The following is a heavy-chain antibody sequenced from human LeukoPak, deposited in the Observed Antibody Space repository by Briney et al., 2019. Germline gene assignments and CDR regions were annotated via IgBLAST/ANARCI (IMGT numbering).Heavy chain of an antibody. V-gene: IGHV4-59*01. CDR2: IYYSGST. Sequence: SETLCLTCAVSGGSISSYYWSWIRQPPGKGLEWIGYIYYSGSTKYNPPLKSRVTISGGTSKTQFSLKLSSVTAADTAVYYRARSYCSGGSWLAGYYYGMDVWGKGTTVTVSS. CDR1: GGSISSYY. D-gene: IGHD2-15*01. J-gene: IGHJ6*04. CDR3: ARSYCSGGSWLAGYYYGMDV.